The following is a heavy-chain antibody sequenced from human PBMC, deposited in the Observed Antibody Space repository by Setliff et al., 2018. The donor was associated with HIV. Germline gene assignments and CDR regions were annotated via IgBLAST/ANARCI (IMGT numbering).Heavy chain of an antibody. CDR3: ARRAYGDYVEYYFDY. D-gene: IGHD4-17*01. CDR1: GVSISSSNW. Sequence: PSETLSLTCAVSGVSISSSNWWTWVRQPPGKGLEWIGEVSHSGSTNYNPSLKSRVTISVDTSKNQFSLKLSSVTAADTAVYYCARRAYGDYVEYYFDYWGQGTLVTVSS. CDR2: VSHSGST. J-gene: IGHJ4*02. V-gene: IGHV4-4*02.